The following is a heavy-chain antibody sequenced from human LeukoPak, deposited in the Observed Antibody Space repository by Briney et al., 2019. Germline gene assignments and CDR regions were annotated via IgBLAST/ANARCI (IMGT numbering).Heavy chain of an antibody. D-gene: IGHD2-21*01. Sequence: QAPGKGLEWVSGISGSGDTTYYADSVKGRFTFSRDSYKNSLFLQINSRGAETTAVYYCGNFWHFAVCGGFDYWGQGTLVTVSS. CDR2: ISGSGDTT. V-gene: IGHV3-23*01. J-gene: IGHJ4*02. CDR3: GNFWHFAVCGGFDY.